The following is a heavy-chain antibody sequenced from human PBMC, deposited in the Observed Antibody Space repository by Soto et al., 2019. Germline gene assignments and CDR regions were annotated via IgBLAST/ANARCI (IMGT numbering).Heavy chain of an antibody. CDR2: IDPSDSYT. CDR3: ARHTPDSWGAIHPYSYGMEV. D-gene: IGHD2-21*01. V-gene: IGHV5-10-1*01. Sequence: PGESLKISCKGSGYSFTSYWISWVRQMPGKGLEWMGRIDPSDSYTNYSPSFQGHVTISADKSISTAYLQWSSLKASDTAMYYCARHTPDSWGAIHPYSYGMEVWGQGTTVTVSS. J-gene: IGHJ6*02. CDR1: GYSFTSYW.